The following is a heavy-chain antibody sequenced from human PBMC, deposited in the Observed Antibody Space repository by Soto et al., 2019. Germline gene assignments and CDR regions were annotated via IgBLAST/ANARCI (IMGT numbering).Heavy chain of an antibody. J-gene: IGHJ4*02. D-gene: IGHD6-19*01. CDR1: GGTFSSYA. CDR3: ASRPETGIAVAGYFDY. V-gene: IGHV1-69*01. Sequence: QVQLVQSGAEVKKPGSSVKVSCKASGGTFSSYAISWVRQAPGQGLEWMGGIIPIFGTANYAQKFQGRVTIPADESTSTAYMELSSLRSEDTAVYYCASRPETGIAVAGYFDYWGQGTLVTVSS. CDR2: IIPIFGTA.